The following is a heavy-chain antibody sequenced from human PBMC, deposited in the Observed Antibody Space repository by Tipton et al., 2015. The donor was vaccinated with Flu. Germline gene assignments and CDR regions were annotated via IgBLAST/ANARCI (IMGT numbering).Heavy chain of an antibody. CDR2: IRGNGGDT. CDR1: GFTFSDYA. Sequence: GSLRLSCSASGFTFSDYAMHWVRQAPGKGLEYLSTIRGNGGDTYYTDSVKGRFTISRDNAKNSLYLQMNSLRAEDTAVYYCARDGESGQQLSSPTYWGQGTLVTVSS. D-gene: IGHD2-2*01. CDR3: ARDGESGQQLSSPTY. V-gene: IGHV3-64*04. J-gene: IGHJ4*02.